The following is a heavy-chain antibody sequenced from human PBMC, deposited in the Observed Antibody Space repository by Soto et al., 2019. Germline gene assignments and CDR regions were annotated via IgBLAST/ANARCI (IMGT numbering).Heavy chain of an antibody. CDR3: ARGEQYSGRIFDY. Sequence: LSQTLSLTCAITGDSVSSNSAGWSWVRQSPSRGLEWLGRTYYRSKWYYEYAVSVRGRITINPDTSKNQYSLQLNSVTPEDTAVYFCARGEQYSGRIFDYWGQGTRVTVSS. D-gene: IGHD1-26*01. CDR1: GDSVSSNSAG. V-gene: IGHV6-1*01. CDR2: TYYRSKWYY. J-gene: IGHJ4*01.